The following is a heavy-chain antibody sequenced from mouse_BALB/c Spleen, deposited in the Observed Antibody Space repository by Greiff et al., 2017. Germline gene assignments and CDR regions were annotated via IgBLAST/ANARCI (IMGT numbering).Heavy chain of an antibody. Sequence: EVQLQESGAELVKPGASVKLSCTASGFNIKDTYMHWVKQRPEQGLEWIGRIDPANGNTKYDPKFQGKATITADTSSNTAYLQLSSLTSEDTAVYYCARDDYVGYAMDYWGQGTSVTVSS. CDR1: GFNIKDTY. CDR2: IDPANGNT. V-gene: IGHV14-3*02. CDR3: ARDDYVGYAMDY. D-gene: IGHD1-1*02. J-gene: IGHJ4*01.